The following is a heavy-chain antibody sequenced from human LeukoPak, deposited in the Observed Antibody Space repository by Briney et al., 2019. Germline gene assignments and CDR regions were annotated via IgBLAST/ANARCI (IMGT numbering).Heavy chain of an antibody. CDR3: AKDAYYYDSSGFSPFDY. D-gene: IGHD3-22*01. V-gene: IGHV3-9*01. CDR2: MSWNSGSI. CDR1: GFTFDDYA. Sequence: GGSLRLSCAASGFTFDDYAMHWVRQAPGKGLEWVSGMSWNSGSIGYADSVKGRFTISRDNAKNPLYLQMNRLRAEDTALYYCAKDAYYYDSSGFSPFDYWGQGTLVTVSS. J-gene: IGHJ4*02.